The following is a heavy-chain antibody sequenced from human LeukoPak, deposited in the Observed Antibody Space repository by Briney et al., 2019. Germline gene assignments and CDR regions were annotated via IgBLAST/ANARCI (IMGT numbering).Heavy chain of an antibody. CDR3: ARGDRAMKHDAFDI. J-gene: IGHJ3*02. Sequence: GGSLRLSCAASGFTFSDYHMNWIRRAPGKGLEWVSYISSSGFTIYFADSVKGRFTISRDNAKKSLYLQMNSPRAEDTAVYYCARGDRAMKHDAFDIWGQGTMVTVSS. CDR1: GFTFSDYH. D-gene: IGHD5-18*01. CDR2: ISSSGFTI. V-gene: IGHV3-11*01.